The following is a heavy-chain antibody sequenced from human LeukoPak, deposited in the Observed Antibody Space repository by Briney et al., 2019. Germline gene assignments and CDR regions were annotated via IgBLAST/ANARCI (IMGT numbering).Heavy chain of an antibody. CDR2: IFHSGLA. CDR1: GYSISSGFY. V-gene: IGHV4-38-2*01. CDR3: ARFSDPYF. Sequence: SETLSLTCAVSGYSISSGFYWGWIRQSPGKGLEWIGSIFHSGLAHSNPSLKSRVTISVDTSKNQLSLKLSSVTAADTAVYYCARFSDPYFWGRGTRVTVSS. J-gene: IGHJ2*01. D-gene: IGHD1-26*01.